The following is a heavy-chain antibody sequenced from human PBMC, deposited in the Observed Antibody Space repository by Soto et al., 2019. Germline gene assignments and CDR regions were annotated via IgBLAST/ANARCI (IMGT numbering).Heavy chain of an antibody. CDR2: ISGSGGST. CDR1: GFTFSSYA. J-gene: IGHJ6*02. D-gene: IGHD1-26*01. CDR3: ASLNSGSYWGHYYYGMDV. Sequence: GGSLRLSCAASGFTFSSYAMSWVRQAPGKGLEWVSAISGSGGSTYYADSVKGRFTISRDNSKNTLYLQMNSLRAEDTAVYYCASLNSGSYWGHYYYGMDVWGQGTTVTVSS. V-gene: IGHV3-23*01.